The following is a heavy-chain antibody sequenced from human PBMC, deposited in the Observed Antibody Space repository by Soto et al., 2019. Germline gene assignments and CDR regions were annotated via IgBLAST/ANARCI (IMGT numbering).Heavy chain of an antibody. D-gene: IGHD5-12*01. CDR2: ISSSSSYI. V-gene: IGHV3-21*01. CDR1: GFTFSSYS. J-gene: IGHJ5*02. Sequence: GGSLRLSCAASGFTFSSYSMNWVRQAPGKGLEWVSSISSSSSYIYYADSVKGRFTISRDNAKNSLYLQMNSLRAEVTAVYYCARGAEDIGDVHPRMLHAARAQGSSDP. CDR3: ARGAEDIGDVHPRMLHAARAQGSSDP.